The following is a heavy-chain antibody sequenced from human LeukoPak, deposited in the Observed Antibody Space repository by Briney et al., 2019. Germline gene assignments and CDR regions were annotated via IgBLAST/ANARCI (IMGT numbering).Heavy chain of an antibody. Sequence: PGGSLRLSCAAPGFTCSSYAMSWVRQAPGKGLEWVSTISGSGGSTYYADSVKGRFTISRDNSKNTLYLQMNSLRAEDTAVYYCASGRTFGGVIVTSPLDYWGQGTLVIVSS. J-gene: IGHJ4*02. D-gene: IGHD3-16*02. CDR1: GFTCSSYA. CDR2: ISGSGGST. CDR3: ASGRTFGGVIVTSPLDY. V-gene: IGHV3-23*01.